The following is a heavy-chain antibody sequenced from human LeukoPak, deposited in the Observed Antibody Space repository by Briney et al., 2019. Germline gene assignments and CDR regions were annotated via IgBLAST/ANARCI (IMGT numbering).Heavy chain of an antibody. CDR1: GFTFSSYE. J-gene: IGHJ6*04. Sequence: TGGSLRFSCAASGFTFSSYEMNRVRQAPGKGLEWVSYISSSGSTIYYADSVKGRFTISRDNAKNSLYLQMNSLRAEDTAVYYCARVSRVYYGMDVWGKGTTVTVSS. D-gene: IGHD2-2*01. CDR3: ARVSRVYYGMDV. V-gene: IGHV3-48*03. CDR2: ISSSGSTI.